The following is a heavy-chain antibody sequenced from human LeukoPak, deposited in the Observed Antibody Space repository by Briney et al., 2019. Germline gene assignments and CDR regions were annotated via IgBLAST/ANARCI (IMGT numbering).Heavy chain of an antibody. D-gene: IGHD2-15*01. CDR3: AKSPYGAGDIFDF. CDR2: ISDSGGST. V-gene: IGHV3-23*01. Sequence: GGSLRLSCAASGFTFSSYAMSWVRQAPGKGLEWVSSISDSGGSTYYTDSVKGRFTISRDNSKNTLYLQMNSLRAEDTAVYYCAKSPYGAGDIFDFWGQGTLVTVSS. J-gene: IGHJ4*02. CDR1: GFTFSSYA.